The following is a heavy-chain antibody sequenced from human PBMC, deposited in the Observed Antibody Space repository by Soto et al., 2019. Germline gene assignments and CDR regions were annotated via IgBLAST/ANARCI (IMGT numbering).Heavy chain of an antibody. CDR2: IVVGSGNT. CDR1: GFTFSSSA. CDR3: AAGYCSGGSCYPRYYYGMDV. V-gene: IGHV1-58*01. J-gene: IGHJ6*02. D-gene: IGHD2-15*01. Sequence: SVKVSCKASGFTFSSSAVQWARQARGQRLEWIGWIVVGSGNTNYAQKFQERVAITRDMSTSTAYMELRSLRSEDTAVYYCAAGYCSGGSCYPRYYYGMDVWGQGTTVTVSS.